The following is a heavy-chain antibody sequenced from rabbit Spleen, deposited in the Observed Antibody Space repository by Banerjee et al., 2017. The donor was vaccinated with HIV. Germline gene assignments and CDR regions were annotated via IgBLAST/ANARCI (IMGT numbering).Heavy chain of an antibody. D-gene: IGHD6-1*01. V-gene: IGHV1S40*01. CDR3: ARGIPYGFAGDTYPPYAMDL. CDR2: IYTSSSST. CDR1: GFSFNYNYW. J-gene: IGHJ6*01. Sequence: QSLEESGGDLVKPGASLTLTCKASGFSFNYNYWPCWVRQAPGKGLEWIACIYTSSSSTWYASWAKGRFTISKTSSTTVTLKMTSLTAADTATYFCARGIPYGFAGDTYPPYAMDLWGQGTLVTVS.